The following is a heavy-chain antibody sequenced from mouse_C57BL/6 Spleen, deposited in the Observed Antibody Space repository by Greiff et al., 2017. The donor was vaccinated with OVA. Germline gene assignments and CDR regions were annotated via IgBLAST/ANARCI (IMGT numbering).Heavy chain of an antibody. J-gene: IGHJ2*01. Sequence: VQLQQSGPELVKPGASVKISCKASGYTFTDYYMNWVKQSHGKSLEWIGDINPNNGGTSYNQKFKGKATLTVDKSSSTAYMELRSLTSEDSAVYYCARNGYDGDDWGQGTTLTVSS. V-gene: IGHV1-26*01. CDR2: INPNNGGT. D-gene: IGHD2-2*01. CDR1: GYTFTDYY. CDR3: ARNGYDGDD.